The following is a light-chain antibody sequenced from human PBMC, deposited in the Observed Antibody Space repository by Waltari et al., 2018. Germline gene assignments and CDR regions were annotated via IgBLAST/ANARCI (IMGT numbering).Light chain of an antibody. CDR3: QTWDNTTV. CDR1: KLEDKY. CDR2: QDS. Sequence: SYELTQPPSVSVSPGTTATLSCSATKLEDKYVCWYQQKPGQSPVLVMYQDSKRPSGIPERFSGSNSGDTATLTISGTQTLDEADYFCQTWDNTTVFGSGTRVTVL. J-gene: IGLJ1*01. V-gene: IGLV3-1*01.